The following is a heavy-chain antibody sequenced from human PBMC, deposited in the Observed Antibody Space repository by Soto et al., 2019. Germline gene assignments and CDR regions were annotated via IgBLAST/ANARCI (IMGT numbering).Heavy chain of an antibody. CDR3: ARVFCSGGSCYWYWFDP. Sequence: ASVKVSCKASGYTFPSYGISWVRLAPGQGLEWMGWISAYNGNTNYAQKLQGRVTMTTDTSTSTAYMELRSLRSDDTAVYYCARVFCSGGSCYWYWFDPWGQGTLVTVSS. CDR1: GYTFPSYG. D-gene: IGHD2-15*01. CDR2: ISAYNGNT. V-gene: IGHV1-18*01. J-gene: IGHJ5*02.